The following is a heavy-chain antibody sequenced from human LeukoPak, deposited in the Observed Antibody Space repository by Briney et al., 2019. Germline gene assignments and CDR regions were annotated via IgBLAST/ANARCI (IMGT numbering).Heavy chain of an antibody. D-gene: IGHD5-18*01. Sequence: GGSLRLPCAASGFTFSSYDMHWVRQAPGKGPEWVAFIRYDGSNKYYADSVKGRFTISRDSSKNTLYLQMNSLRAEDTAVYYCAKGRDSYRYDMDVWGQGTTVTVSS. CDR3: AKGRDSYRYDMDV. CDR2: IRYDGSNK. J-gene: IGHJ6*02. V-gene: IGHV3-30*02. CDR1: GFTFSSYD.